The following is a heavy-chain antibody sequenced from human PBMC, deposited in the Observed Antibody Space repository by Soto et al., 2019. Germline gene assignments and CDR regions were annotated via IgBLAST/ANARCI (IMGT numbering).Heavy chain of an antibody. V-gene: IGHV1-46*01. CDR2: IYPSGGTT. J-gene: IGHJ4*02. CDR1: GYTLTGYY. CDR3: ARLATATPPYYFDY. Sequence: QVQLVQSGADVKKPGASVRVSCKGSGYTLTGYYVHWVRQAPGQGFEWMGVIYPSGGTTSYAQKFQDRVTRTRDTSTSKVYMELSSLRSEDTAVYYCARLATATPPYYFDYWGQGTLVTVSS.